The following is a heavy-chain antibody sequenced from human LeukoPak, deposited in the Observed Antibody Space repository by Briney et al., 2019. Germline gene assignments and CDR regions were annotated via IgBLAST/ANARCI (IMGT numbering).Heavy chain of an antibody. CDR1: GASISTYY. CDR2: IYTSGST. V-gene: IGHV4-4*07. CDR3: ARDLGGSSGWYGDAFDI. J-gene: IGHJ3*02. D-gene: IGHD6-19*01. Sequence: SETLSLTCTVSGASISTYYWSWIRQPAGKGLEWIGRIYTSGSTNYNPSLKSRVTISVDTSKNQFSLKLSSVTAADTAVYYCARDLGGSSGWYGDAFDIWGQGTMVTVSS.